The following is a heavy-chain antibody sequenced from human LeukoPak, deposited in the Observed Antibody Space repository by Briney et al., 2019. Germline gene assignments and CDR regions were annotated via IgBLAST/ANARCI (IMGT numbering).Heavy chain of an antibody. Sequence: PGGSLRLSCAASGFTFNSYAMSWVRQAPGKGLEWVSGMSVAGSKRHYADSVKGRFTISRDNSKNTLYLQMNSLRAEDTALYYCAKDSLAYCTSTSCFDFDFWGQGTLVTVSS. D-gene: IGHD2-2*01. V-gene: IGHV3-23*01. CDR3: AKDSLAYCTSTSCFDFDF. CDR2: MSVAGSKR. CDR1: GFTFNSYA. J-gene: IGHJ4*02.